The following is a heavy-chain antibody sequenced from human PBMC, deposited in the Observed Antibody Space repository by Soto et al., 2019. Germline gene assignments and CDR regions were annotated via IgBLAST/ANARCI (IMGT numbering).Heavy chain of an antibody. J-gene: IGHJ6*02. V-gene: IGHV3-30-3*01. CDR3: ARVGSNYYDSSGYYPEGRDV. CDR2: ISYDGSNK. Sequence: GGSLRLSCAASGFTFSSYAMHWVRQAPGKGLEWVAVISYDGSNKYYADSVKGRFTISRDNSKNTLYLQMNSLRAEDTAVYYCARVGSNYYDSSGYYPEGRDVWGQGTTVTVSS. CDR1: GFTFSSYA. D-gene: IGHD3-22*01.